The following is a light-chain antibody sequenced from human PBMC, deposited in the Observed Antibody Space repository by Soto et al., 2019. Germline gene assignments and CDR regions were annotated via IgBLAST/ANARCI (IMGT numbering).Light chain of an antibody. V-gene: IGKV3-20*01. CDR3: QQYDTSIWAYT. CDR2: GAS. CDR1: QSVSSSY. Sequence: EVVLTQSPVTLSLSPGERATLSCRASQSVSSSYLAWYQQKPGQAPRLLIYGASSRATGIPDRFSGSGSGTDFTLTISRLGPEDFAVYYCQQYDTSIWAYTFGQGTKLEIK. J-gene: IGKJ2*01.